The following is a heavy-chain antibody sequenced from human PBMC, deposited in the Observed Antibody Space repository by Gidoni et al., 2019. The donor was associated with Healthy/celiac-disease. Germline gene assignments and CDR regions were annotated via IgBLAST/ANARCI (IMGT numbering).Heavy chain of an antibody. D-gene: IGHD3-10*01. Sequence: QVQLQQWGAGLLKPSETLSLTCAVYGGSFSGYYWSWIRPPPGKGLEWIGEINHSGSTNYNPSLKSRVTISVDTSKNQFSLKRSSVTAADTAVYYCARARWYYGSGSPHYYGMDVWGQGTTVTVSS. V-gene: IGHV4-34*01. CDR1: GGSFSGYY. CDR3: ARARWYYGSGSPHYYGMDV. CDR2: INHSGST. J-gene: IGHJ6*02.